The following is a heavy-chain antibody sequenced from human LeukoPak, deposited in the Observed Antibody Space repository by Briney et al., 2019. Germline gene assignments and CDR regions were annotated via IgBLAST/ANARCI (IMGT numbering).Heavy chain of an antibody. CDR2: INPNSGGT. CDR1: GYTFTGYS. J-gene: IGHJ6*03. V-gene: IGHV1-2*02. Sequence: ASVKVSCKASGYTFTGYSMHWVRQAPGQGLEWMGWINPNSGGTNYAQKLQGRVTMTTDTSTSTAYMELRSLRSDDTAVYYCARDEKDSYYYYYMDVWGKGTTVTVSS. CDR3: ARDEKDSYYYYYMDV.